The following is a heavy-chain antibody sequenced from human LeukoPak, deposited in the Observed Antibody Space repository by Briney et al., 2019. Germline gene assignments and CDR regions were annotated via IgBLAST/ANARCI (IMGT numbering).Heavy chain of an antibody. J-gene: IGHJ4*02. CDR1: GGSIRISSYY. V-gene: IGHV4-39*01. Sequence: PSETLSLTCTVSGGSIRISSYYWGWIRQPPGKGLEWIGSIYYSGSTYYSPSLKSRLTIPVDTSKNQFSLELTSVTAADTAVYYCVRHDRHWGGSFPRYYFHYWGQGILVTVSS. CDR3: VRHDRHWGGSFPRYYFHY. CDR2: IYYSGST. D-gene: IGHD1-26*01.